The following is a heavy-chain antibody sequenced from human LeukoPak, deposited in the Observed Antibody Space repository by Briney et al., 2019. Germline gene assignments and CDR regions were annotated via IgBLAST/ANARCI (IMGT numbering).Heavy chain of an antibody. V-gene: IGHV4-34*01. J-gene: IGHJ4*02. D-gene: IGHD4-11*01. CDR1: GGSFSGYY. CDR3: ARVSPGDGWAHSYYFFDY. CDR2: INHSGST. Sequence: SETLSLTCAVYGGSFSGYYWSWIRQPPGKGLEWIGEINHSGSTNYNPSLKSRVTISVDTSKNQFSLKLSSVTAADTAVYYCARVSPGDGWAHSYYFFDYWGQGTLVTVSS.